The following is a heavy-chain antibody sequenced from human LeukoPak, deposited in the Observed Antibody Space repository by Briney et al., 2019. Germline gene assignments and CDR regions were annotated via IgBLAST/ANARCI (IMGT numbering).Heavy chain of an antibody. Sequence: GVSLRLSCAASGFTFNSYAMSWVRQAPGKGLEWVSTISGSGDGTYYADSVKGRFTISRDNSKNMVYLQMNSLRAGDTAVYYCAKDRLSNGDPAGYWGQGTLVTVSS. CDR2: ISGSGDGT. D-gene: IGHD4-17*01. CDR1: GFTFNSYA. V-gene: IGHV3-23*01. J-gene: IGHJ4*02. CDR3: AKDRLSNGDPAGY.